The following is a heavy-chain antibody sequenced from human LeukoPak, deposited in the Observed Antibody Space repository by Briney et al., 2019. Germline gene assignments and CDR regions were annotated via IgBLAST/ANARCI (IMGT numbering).Heavy chain of an antibody. CDR3: ATQPRTLDY. J-gene: IGHJ4*02. D-gene: IGHD1-14*01. CDR2: ISGSGGST. Sequence: PGGSLRLSCAASGFTFSSYAMSWVRQAPGKGLEWVSAISGSGGSTYYADSVKGRFTISRDNAKNSLYLQMISLRAEDTAVYYCATQPRTLDYWGQGTLVTVSS. CDR1: GFTFSSYA. V-gene: IGHV3-23*01.